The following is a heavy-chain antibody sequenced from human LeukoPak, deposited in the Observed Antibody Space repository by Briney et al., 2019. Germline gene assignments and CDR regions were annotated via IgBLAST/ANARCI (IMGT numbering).Heavy chain of an antibody. CDR1: GFTFSSYA. J-gene: IGHJ4*02. CDR2: MSYDGFNK. Sequence: GRSLRLSCAASGFTFSSYAMHWVRQSLGKGLEWVAVMSYDGFNKYYADSVKGRFTISRDNSKNTLYLQMNSLRAEDTAVYYCAKTKGYSYGYYFDYWGQGTLVTVSP. V-gene: IGHV3-30*18. CDR3: AKTKGYSYGYYFDY. D-gene: IGHD5-18*01.